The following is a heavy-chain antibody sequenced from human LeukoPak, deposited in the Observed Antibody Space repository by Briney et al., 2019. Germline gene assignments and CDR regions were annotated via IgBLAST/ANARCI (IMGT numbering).Heavy chain of an antibody. CDR1: GGSISSYY. Sequence: PSETLSLTCTVSGGSISSYYWSWIRQPPGKGLEWIGYIYYSGSTNYNPSLKSRVTISVDTSKNQFSLKLSSVTAADTAVYYCARDTSPGGVGATNAFDIWGQGTMVTVSS. CDR2: IYYSGST. CDR3: ARDTSPGGVGATNAFDI. V-gene: IGHV4-59*01. J-gene: IGHJ3*02. D-gene: IGHD1-26*01.